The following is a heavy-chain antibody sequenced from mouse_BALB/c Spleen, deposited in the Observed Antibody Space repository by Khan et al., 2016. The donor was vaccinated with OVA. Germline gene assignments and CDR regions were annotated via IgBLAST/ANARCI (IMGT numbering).Heavy chain of an antibody. CDR2: IRSGGST. D-gene: IGHD2-14*01. CDR1: GFSLNTYG. V-gene: IGHV2-2*01. CDR3: ARNSYTYDLTY. J-gene: IGHJ3*01. Sequence: QVQLKQSGPGLVQPSQSLSITCTVSGFSLNTYGIHWIRQSQGKGLEWLGVIRSGGSTDYNGAFISRLNITKDNSKSQVFFKLSSLQADDTAIYYCARNSYTYDLTYWGQGTLVTVSA.